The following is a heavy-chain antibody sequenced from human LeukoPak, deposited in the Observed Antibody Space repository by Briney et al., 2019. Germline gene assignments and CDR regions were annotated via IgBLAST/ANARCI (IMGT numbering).Heavy chain of an antibody. J-gene: IGHJ6*03. Sequence: PGESLRLSCAASGFIFSSYGMNWVRQAPGKGLEWVSSISSRGNYIYYADSVKGRFTISRDNAKNSLFLQMNSLRAEDTAVYYCARVWEHGGLYYYYYMDVWGKGTTVTVSS. V-gene: IGHV3-21*06. D-gene: IGHD4-23*01. CDR2: ISSRGNYI. CDR1: GFIFSSYG. CDR3: ARVWEHGGLYYYYYMDV.